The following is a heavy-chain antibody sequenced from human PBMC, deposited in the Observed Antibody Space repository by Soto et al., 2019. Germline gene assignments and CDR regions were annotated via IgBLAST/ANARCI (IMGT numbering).Heavy chain of an antibody. CDR3: ARKVLRYFDWLLYLDYYYGMDV. CDR2: INHSGST. Sequence: SETLSLTWGVYGGSFSCYYWSWIRQPPGKGLEWIGEINHSGSTNYNPSLKSRVTISVDTSKNQFSLKLSSVTAADTAVYYCARKVLRYFDWLLYLDYYYGMDVWGQGTTVTVSS. J-gene: IGHJ6*02. CDR1: GGSFSCYY. D-gene: IGHD3-9*01. V-gene: IGHV4-34*01.